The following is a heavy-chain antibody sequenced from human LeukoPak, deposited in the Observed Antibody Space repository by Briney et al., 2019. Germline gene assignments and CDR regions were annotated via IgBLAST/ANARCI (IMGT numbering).Heavy chain of an antibody. V-gene: IGHV4-34*01. CDR3: ARGRGVDY. CDR2: INHSGST. J-gene: IGHJ4*02. Sequence: SETLSLTCAVYGGSFSGYYWSWIRQPPGKGLEWIGEINHSGSTNYNPSLKSRVTISVDTSKNQFSLKVSSVTGADTAVYYCARGRGVDYWGQGTLVTASS. CDR1: GGSFSGYY.